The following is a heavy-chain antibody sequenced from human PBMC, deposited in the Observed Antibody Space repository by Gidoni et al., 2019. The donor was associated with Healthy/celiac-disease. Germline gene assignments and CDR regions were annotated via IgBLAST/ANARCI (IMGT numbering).Heavy chain of an antibody. D-gene: IGHD3-3*01. V-gene: IGHV3-7*05. J-gene: IGHJ4*02. CDR2: IKQDGSEK. CDR1: GFTFSSYW. CDR3: ARDWYDFWSGYSPLLD. Sequence: EVQLVASGGGLVQPGGSLRLSWAAPGFTFSSYWMSWVRQAPGKGLEWVANIKQDGSEKYYVDSLKGRFTISRDNAKNSLYLQMNSLRAEDTAVYYCARDWYDFWSGYSPLLDWGQGTLVTVSS.